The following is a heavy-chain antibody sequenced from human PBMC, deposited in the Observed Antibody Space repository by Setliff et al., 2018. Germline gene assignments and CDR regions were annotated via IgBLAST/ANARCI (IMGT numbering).Heavy chain of an antibody. V-gene: IGHV1-18*04. Sequence: ASVKVSCKTSGYTFSDYGTAWVRQAPGQGLEWMGWISVHTGNTFYSPKFHGRVTLTTDTSTSTAYMELRSLRPDDTAVYYCARINFYVSSGYYYASDNWGQGTLVTVSS. D-gene: IGHD3-22*01. CDR1: GYTFSDYG. CDR2: ISVHTGNT. CDR3: ARINFYVSSGYYYASDN. J-gene: IGHJ4*02.